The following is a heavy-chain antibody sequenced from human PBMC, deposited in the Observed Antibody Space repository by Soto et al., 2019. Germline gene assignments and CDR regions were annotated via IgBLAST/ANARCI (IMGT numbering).Heavy chain of an antibody. CDR2: ISFDGSNK. CDR3: ARDAVPPYFDY. J-gene: IGHJ4*02. V-gene: IGHV3-30*01. Sequence: QVQLVESGGGVVQPGRSLRLSCAASGFTFTSYAMHWVRQAPGRGLEWVAFISFDGSNKYYADSVKGRFTISRDNSKNTLYLQMNSLRAEDTAVYYCARDAVPPYFDYWGQGTLVTVSS. CDR1: GFTFTSYA.